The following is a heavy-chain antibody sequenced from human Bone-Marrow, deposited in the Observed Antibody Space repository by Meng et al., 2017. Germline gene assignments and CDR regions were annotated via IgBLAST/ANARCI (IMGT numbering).Heavy chain of an antibody. J-gene: IGHJ4*02. CDR3: ARGLRGYSYGYAGDY. D-gene: IGHD5-18*01. V-gene: IGHV4-34*01. CDR1: GGSFSGYY. CDR2: INRSGST. Sequence: SETLSLTCAVYGGSFSGYYWSWIRQPPGKGLEWIGEINRSGSTNYNPSLKSRVTISVDTSKNQFSLKLSSVTAADTAVYYCARGLRGYSYGYAGDYWGQGTLVTVSS.